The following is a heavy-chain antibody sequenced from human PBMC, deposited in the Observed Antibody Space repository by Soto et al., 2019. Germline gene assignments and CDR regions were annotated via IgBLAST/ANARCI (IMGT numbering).Heavy chain of an antibody. CDR1: GGSISSGGYS. J-gene: IGHJ4*02. CDR2: IYHSGST. Sequence: PSETLSLTCAVSGGSISSGGYSWSWIRQPPGKGLEWIGYIYHSGSTYYNPSLKSRVTISVDRSKNQFSLKLSSVTAADTAVYYCARLRGYGDYHDYWGQGTLVTVSS. CDR3: ARLRGYGDYHDY. D-gene: IGHD4-17*01. V-gene: IGHV4-30-2*01.